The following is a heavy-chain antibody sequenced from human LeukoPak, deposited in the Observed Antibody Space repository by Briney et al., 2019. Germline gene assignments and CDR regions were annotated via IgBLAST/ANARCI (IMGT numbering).Heavy chain of an antibody. CDR3: AKVRTNWNDADFDY. D-gene: IGHD1-20*01. J-gene: IGHJ4*02. CDR2: ISGSGGST. CDR1: GFTFSSYA. Sequence: PGGSLRLSCAASGFTFSSYAMSWVRQAPGKGLEWVSAISGSGGSTYYADSVKGRFTISRDNSKNTLYLQMNSLTAEDTAVYYCAKVRTNWNDADFDYWGQGTLVTVSS. V-gene: IGHV3-23*01.